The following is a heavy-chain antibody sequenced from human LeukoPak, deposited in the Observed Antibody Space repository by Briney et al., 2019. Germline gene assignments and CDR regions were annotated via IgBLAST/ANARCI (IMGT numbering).Heavy chain of an antibody. CDR2: IRYDGSNK. CDR3: AKDGLDRPKIGYCSSTSCRYLDP. J-gene: IGHJ5*02. CDR1: RFTFSSYG. D-gene: IGHD2-2*01. Sequence: GGSLRLSCAASRFTFSSYGMHWVRQAPGKGLEWVAFIRYDGSNKYYADSVKGRFTISRDNSKNTLYLQMNSLRAEDTAVYYCAKDGLDRPKIGYCSSTSCRYLDPWGQGTLVTVSS. V-gene: IGHV3-30*02.